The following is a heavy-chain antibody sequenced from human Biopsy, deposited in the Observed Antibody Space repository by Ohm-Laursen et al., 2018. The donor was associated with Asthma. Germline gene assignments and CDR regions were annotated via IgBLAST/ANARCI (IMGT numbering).Heavy chain of an antibody. CDR1: PGSINDYY. V-gene: IGHV4-59*01. CDR2: VHSTGST. D-gene: IGHD2-2*01. Sequence: TLSLTCTVSPGSINDYYWNWIRQFPGKGLEWIGYVHSTGSTRFNPTLKSRLTISVDTSVDQVSLKLTSVTPADTAVYYCARATSTGSQSGPHYFDHWGQGTLVTVSS. CDR3: ARATSTGSQSGPHYFDH. J-gene: IGHJ4*02.